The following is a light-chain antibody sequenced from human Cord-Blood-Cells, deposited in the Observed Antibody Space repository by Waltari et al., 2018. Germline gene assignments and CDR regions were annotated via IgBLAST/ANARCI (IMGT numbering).Light chain of an antibody. V-gene: IGLV2-23*02. J-gene: IGLJ1*01. CDR1: SSDVGSYNL. Sequence: QSALTQPASVSGSPGQSITISCTGTSSDVGSYNLFSWYQQHPGKAPKLMIYDVSKRPSGVPDRFSGSKSGNTASLTISGLQAEDEADYYCCSYAGSYVFGTGTKVTVL. CDR2: DVS. CDR3: CSYAGSYV.